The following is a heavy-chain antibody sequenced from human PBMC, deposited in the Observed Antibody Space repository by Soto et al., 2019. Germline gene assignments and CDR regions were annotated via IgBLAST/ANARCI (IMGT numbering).Heavy chain of an antibody. D-gene: IGHD1-26*01. CDR1: GHTFSGYY. V-gene: IGHV1-2*02. Sequence: PVQVSCKASGHTFSGYYVHRVRQAPGQGLEWMGWVNPNSGGTHYAQKFQGRVSMTRDTSLSAVYMELRSLRPDDMAVYFCASAXVGAHVTVTKXEYGRHWAQGTLLTV. J-gene: IGHJ4*02. CDR3: ASAXVGAHVTVTKXEYGRH. CDR2: VNPNSGGT.